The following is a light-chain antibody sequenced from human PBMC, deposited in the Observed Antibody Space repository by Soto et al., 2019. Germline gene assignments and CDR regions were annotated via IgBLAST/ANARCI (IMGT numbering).Light chain of an antibody. Sequence: QSVLTQPASVSGSPGQSITISCTGTSSDVGGYNYVSWYQQYPGKAPKLMISDVSDRPSGVSNRFSGSKSGNTASLTISGLQAEDEADYYCSSYTSTGTLFGTGTKLTVL. CDR1: SSDVGGYNY. V-gene: IGLV2-14*01. CDR2: DVS. CDR3: SSYTSTGTL. J-gene: IGLJ1*01.